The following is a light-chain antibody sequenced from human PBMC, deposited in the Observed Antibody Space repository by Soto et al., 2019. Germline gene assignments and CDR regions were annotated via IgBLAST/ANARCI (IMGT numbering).Light chain of an antibody. V-gene: IGKV3-20*01. J-gene: IGKJ1*01. Sequence: EIVLTQSPGTLSLSPGERATLSCRASQSVTSNYLAWYQQKPGQAPRLLIYDASIRATGIPDRFSGSGSGTDFTLSISRLETEDFAIYYCQQYNSWPRTFGQGTKVEIK. CDR1: QSVTSNY. CDR3: QQYNSWPRT. CDR2: DAS.